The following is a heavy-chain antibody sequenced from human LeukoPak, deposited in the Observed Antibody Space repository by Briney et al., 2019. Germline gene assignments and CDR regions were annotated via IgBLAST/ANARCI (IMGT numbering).Heavy chain of an antibody. D-gene: IGHD6-19*01. V-gene: IGHV3-74*01. CDR3: ARAIYSSDWYGGELDY. CDR2: INSDGSST. J-gene: IGHJ4*02. Sequence: GGSLRLSCAASGFTFSNYWIHWVRQAPGKGLVWVSRINSDGSSTSYADSVKGRFTISRDNAKNTVYLQMNSLRAEDTAVYYCARAIYSSDWYGGELDYWGQGTLVTVSS. CDR1: GFTFSNYW.